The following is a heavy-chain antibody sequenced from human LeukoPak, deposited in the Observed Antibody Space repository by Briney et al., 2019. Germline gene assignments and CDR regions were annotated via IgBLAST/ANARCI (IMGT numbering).Heavy chain of an antibody. Sequence: RASVKVSCKASGYTFTGYYMHWVRQAPGQGLEWMGWINPNSGGTNYAQKFQGRVTMTRDTSISTAYMELSRLRSDDTAVYYCARDRWVEWYYHGMDVWGQGTTVTVSS. J-gene: IGHJ6*02. CDR3: ARDRWVEWYYHGMDV. CDR1: GYTFTGYY. CDR2: INPNSGGT. D-gene: IGHD2-8*01. V-gene: IGHV1-2*02.